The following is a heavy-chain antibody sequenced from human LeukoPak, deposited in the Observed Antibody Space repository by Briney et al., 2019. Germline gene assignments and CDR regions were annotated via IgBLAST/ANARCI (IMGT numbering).Heavy chain of an antibody. J-gene: IGHJ4*02. D-gene: IGHD1-26*01. CDR2: ISYDGSNK. Sequence: GGSLRLSCAASGFTFSSYDMHWVRQAPGKGLEWVAVISYDGSNKYYADSVKGRFTISRDNSKNTLYLQMNSLRAEDTAVYYCARDPSYSGSYYGVDYWGQGTLVTVSS. CDR1: GFTFSSYD. V-gene: IGHV3-30-3*01. CDR3: ARDPSYSGSYYGVDY.